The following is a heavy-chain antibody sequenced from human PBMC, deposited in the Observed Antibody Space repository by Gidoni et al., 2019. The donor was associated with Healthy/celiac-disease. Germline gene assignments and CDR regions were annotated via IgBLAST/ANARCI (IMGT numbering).Heavy chain of an antibody. J-gene: IGHJ6*02. V-gene: IGHV3-30*03. CDR2: ISYDGSNK. Sequence: QVQLVESGGGVVQPGRSLRLSCAASGFTFSSYGMHWVRQAPGKGLEWVAVISYDGSNKYYADSVKSRFTISRDNSKNTLYLQMNSLRAEDTAVYYCARDDYYDSSGYYHYFRRAYYYYGMDVWGQGTTVTVSS. CDR3: ARDDYYDSSGYYHYFRRAYYYYGMDV. D-gene: IGHD3-22*01. CDR1: GFTFSSYG.